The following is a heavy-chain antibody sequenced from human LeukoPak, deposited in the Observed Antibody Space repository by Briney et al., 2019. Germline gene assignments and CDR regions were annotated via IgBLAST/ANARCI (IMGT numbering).Heavy chain of an antibody. Sequence: SETLSLTCAVSGGSISSHYWSWIRQPPGKELEWIGYVHYSGSTNYNPSLKSRVTISVDTSKDQFSLKVSSVTAADTAVYYCARVGSSWRNWFDPWGQGTLVTVSS. V-gene: IGHV4-59*11. CDR3: ARVGSSWRNWFDP. CDR1: GGSISSHY. J-gene: IGHJ5*02. CDR2: VHYSGST. D-gene: IGHD6-13*01.